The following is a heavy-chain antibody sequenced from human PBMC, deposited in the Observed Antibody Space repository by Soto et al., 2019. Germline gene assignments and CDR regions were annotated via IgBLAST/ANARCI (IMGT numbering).Heavy chain of an antibody. Sequence: PSETLSLTCTVFGGSISSYYWSWIRQPPGKGLEWIGYIYYSGSTNYNPSLKSRVTISVDTSKNQFSLKLSSVTAADTAVYYCARLIGDFWSGFIYYFDYWGQGTLVTVPS. CDR2: IYYSGST. J-gene: IGHJ4*02. V-gene: IGHV4-59*08. D-gene: IGHD3-3*01. CDR1: GGSISSYY. CDR3: ARLIGDFWSGFIYYFDY.